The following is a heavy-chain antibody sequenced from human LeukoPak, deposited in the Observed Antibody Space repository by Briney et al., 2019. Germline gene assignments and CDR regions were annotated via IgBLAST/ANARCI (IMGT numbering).Heavy chain of an antibody. CDR3: ARRAIGRSFIVVVPAAPYYFDY. V-gene: IGHV4-39*07. J-gene: IGHJ4*02. CDR2: IYYSGST. D-gene: IGHD2-2*01. CDR1: GDSISSYNYY. Sequence: SETLSLTCTVSGDSISSYNYYWGWIRQPPGKGLEWIGSIYYSGSTYYNPSLKSRVIISVDTSKNQFSLKLSSVTAADTAVYYCARRAIGRSFIVVVPAAPYYFDYWGQGTLVTVSS.